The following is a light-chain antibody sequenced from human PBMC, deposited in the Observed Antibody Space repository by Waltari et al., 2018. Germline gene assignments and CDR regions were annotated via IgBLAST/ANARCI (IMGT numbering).Light chain of an antibody. V-gene: IGKV2-29*02. Sequence: VVMTQTPLSLSVTSGQPASISCKSTQSLLASDGKTYLSWFMQTAGQPPQLFIYEISSRMPGVPDRFSGSGSGTDFTLRISRVEPEDVGLYYCMQGRSLPHTFGQGTKLEIK. CDR3: MQGRSLPHT. CDR2: EIS. J-gene: IGKJ2*01. CDR1: QSLLASDGKTY.